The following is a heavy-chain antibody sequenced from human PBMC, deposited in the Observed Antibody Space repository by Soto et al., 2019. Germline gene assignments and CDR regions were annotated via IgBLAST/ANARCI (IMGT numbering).Heavy chain of an antibody. D-gene: IGHD2-21*02. CDR1: GGTFSNYA. Sequence: ASVKVSCKAPGGTFSNYAITWVRQAPGQGLEWMGRTIPIFDTTTYAQQFQGRVTITADKSTNTAYMELNNLRSEDTSMYYCARDRSADVTGASLNFDSWGQGTLVTVSS. J-gene: IGHJ4*02. CDR2: TIPIFDTT. CDR3: ARDRSADVTGASLNFDS. V-gene: IGHV1-69*06.